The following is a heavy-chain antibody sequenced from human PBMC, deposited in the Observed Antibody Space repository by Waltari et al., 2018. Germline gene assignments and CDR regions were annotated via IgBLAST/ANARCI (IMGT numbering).Heavy chain of an antibody. CDR3: AKVEGGIVTRYYALDI. CDR2: ISGSSSST. V-gene: IGHV3-23*01. Sequence: EVQLLESGGGLVQPGGSLRLSCAASGFRFGNSSLSGVRQAPGKGLEWISGISGSSSSTYYADSVKGRFTISRDNSKNTLYLQMNSLRVEDTAVYFCAKVEGGIVTRYYALDIWGQGTMVTVSS. D-gene: IGHD3-16*02. CDR1: GFRFGNSS. J-gene: IGHJ3*02.